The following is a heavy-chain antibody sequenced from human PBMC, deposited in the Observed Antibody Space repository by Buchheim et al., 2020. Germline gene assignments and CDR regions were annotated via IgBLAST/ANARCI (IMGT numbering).Heavy chain of an antibody. CDR1: GFTFSSYW. CDR3: ARDSLPYHIVVVTGDWYFDL. Sequence: EVQLVESGGGLVQPGGSLRLSCAASGFTFSSYWMHWVRQAPGKGLVWVSRINSDGSSTSYANSVKGRFTISRDNAKNTLYLQMNSLRAEDTAVYYCARDSLPYHIVVVTGDWYFDLWGRGTL. D-gene: IGHD2-21*02. V-gene: IGHV3-74*01. CDR2: INSDGSST. J-gene: IGHJ2*01.